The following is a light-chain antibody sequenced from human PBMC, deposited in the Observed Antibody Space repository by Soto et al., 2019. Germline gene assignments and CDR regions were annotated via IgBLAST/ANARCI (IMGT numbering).Light chain of an antibody. V-gene: IGKV3-11*01. J-gene: IGKJ1*01. Sequence: EIVLTQSSATLSLSPGERATLSCRASQSVTNYLAWYQQNPGQAPRLLIYDASNRATGIPARFSGSGSGTDFTLTISILEPEDFAVYYCQQRSNWPSGTFGQGTKVEIK. CDR3: QQRSNWPSGT. CDR1: QSVTNY. CDR2: DAS.